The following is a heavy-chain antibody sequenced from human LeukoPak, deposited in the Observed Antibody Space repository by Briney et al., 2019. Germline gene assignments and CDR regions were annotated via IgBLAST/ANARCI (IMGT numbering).Heavy chain of an antibody. CDR1: GYTFTSYG. CDR2: IIPILGIA. D-gene: IGHD6-19*01. CDR3: ARDLYSSGCPGY. V-gene: IGHV1-69*04. J-gene: IGHJ4*02. Sequence: ASVKVSCKASGYTFTSYGISWVRQAPGQGLEWMGRIIPILGIANYAQKFQGRVTITADKSTSTAYMELSSLRSDDTAVYYCARDLYSSGCPGYWGQGTLVTVSS.